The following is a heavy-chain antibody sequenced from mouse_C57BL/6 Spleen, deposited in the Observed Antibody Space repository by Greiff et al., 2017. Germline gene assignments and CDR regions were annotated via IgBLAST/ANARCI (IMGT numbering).Heavy chain of an antibody. CDR3: TRSGLRLHDMDD. CDR2: IDPETGGT. V-gene: IGHV1-15*01. D-gene: IGHD3-2*02. Sequence: QVQLKESGAELVRPGASVTLSCKASGYTFTDYEMHWVKQTPVHGLEWIGAIDPETGGTAYNQKVTGKAILTADKSSSTAYMELRSLTSEDSAVYYCTRSGLRLHDMDDWGQGTSVTVSS. J-gene: IGHJ4*01. CDR1: GYTFTDYE.